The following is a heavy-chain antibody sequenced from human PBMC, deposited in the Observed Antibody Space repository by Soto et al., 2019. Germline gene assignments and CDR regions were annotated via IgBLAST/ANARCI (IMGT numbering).Heavy chain of an antibody. J-gene: IGHJ4*02. CDR1: GFTFSSYG. CDR2: ISYDGSNK. D-gene: IGHD3-9*01. V-gene: IGHV3-30*18. CDR3: AKDLYFLRGRLIDY. Sequence: QVQLVESGGGVVQPGRSLRLSCAASGFTFSSYGMHWVRQAPGKGLEWVAVISYDGSNKYYAASVKGRFTISRDNSKITLYQQMNTLRAGDTAVYYCAKDLYFLRGRLIDYWGQGTLVTVSS.